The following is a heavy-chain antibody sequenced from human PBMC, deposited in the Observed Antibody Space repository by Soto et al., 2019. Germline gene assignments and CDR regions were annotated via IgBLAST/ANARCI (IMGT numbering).Heavy chain of an antibody. D-gene: IGHD3-22*01. CDR3: ARHLGYDSSGYYRNLFDP. J-gene: IGHJ5*02. CDR1: GGSISSGGYY. Sequence: SETLSLTCTVSGGSISSGGYYWSWIRQHPGKGLERIGYIYYTGSTNYNPSLKSRVTISVDTSKNQFSLKLNSVTAADTAVYFCARHLGYDSSGYYRNLFDPWGQGTLVTVSS. V-gene: IGHV4-61*08. CDR2: IYYTGST.